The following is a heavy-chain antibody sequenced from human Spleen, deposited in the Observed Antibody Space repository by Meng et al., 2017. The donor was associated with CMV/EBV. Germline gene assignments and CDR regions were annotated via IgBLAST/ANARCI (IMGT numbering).Heavy chain of an antibody. Sequence: GESLKISCGASGFTFSNYGIHWVRQAPGKGLEWVAFIRYEGKSRYYADSLKGRFTISRDNSKSTLYLQMNSLRAEDTAVYYCAKDLGDGYGADYWGQGALVTVSS. CDR2: IRYEGKSR. V-gene: IGHV3-30*02. D-gene: IGHD5-24*01. CDR3: AKDLGDGYGADY. CDR1: GFTFSNYG. J-gene: IGHJ4*02.